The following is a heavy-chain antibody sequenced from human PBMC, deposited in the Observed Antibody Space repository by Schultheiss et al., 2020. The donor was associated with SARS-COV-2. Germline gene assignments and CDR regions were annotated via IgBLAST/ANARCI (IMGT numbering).Heavy chain of an antibody. Sequence: GGSLRLSCAASGFTFSSYSMNWVRQAPGKGLEWVGRIKSKTDGGTTDYAAPVKGRFTISRDDSKNTLYLQMNSLKTEDTAVYYCTTEPLIPIVVVPAAIRDDAFDIWGQGTMVTVSS. CDR2: IKSKTDGGTT. D-gene: IGHD2-2*02. J-gene: IGHJ3*02. CDR1: GFTFSSYS. CDR3: TTEPLIPIVVVPAAIRDDAFDI. V-gene: IGHV3-15*01.